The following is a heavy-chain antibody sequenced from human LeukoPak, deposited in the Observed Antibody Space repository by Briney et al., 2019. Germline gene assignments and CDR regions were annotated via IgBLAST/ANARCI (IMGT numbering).Heavy chain of an antibody. V-gene: IGHV3-30*03. Sequence: GGSLRLSCAASGFTFSSYGMHWVRQAPGKGLEWVAVISYDGSNKYYADSVKGRFTISRDNSKNTLYLQMNSLRAEDTAVYYCARDPLNFDSSGCIRYYFDYWGQGTLVTVSS. J-gene: IGHJ4*02. CDR2: ISYDGSNK. D-gene: IGHD3-22*01. CDR1: GFTFSSYG. CDR3: ARDPLNFDSSGCIRYYFDY.